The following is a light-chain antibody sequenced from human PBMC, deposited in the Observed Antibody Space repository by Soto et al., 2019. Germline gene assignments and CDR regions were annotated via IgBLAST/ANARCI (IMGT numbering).Light chain of an antibody. CDR3: QSFDTRLNSVV. J-gene: IGLJ2*01. CDR1: SSNIGAGYD. CDR2: GNN. V-gene: IGLV1-40*01. Sequence: TVVTQPPSVSGAPGQRVTISCTGSSSNIGAGYDVHWYQQFPGTAPKLLIYGNNNRPSGVTDRFSGSKSGTSASLAITGLQAEDEADYYCQSFDTRLNSVVFGGGTKVTVL.